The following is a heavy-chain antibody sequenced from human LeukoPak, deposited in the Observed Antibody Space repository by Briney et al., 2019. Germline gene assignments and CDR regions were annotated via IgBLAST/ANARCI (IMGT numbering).Heavy chain of an antibody. V-gene: IGHV1-24*01. CDR3: ATAKGDYASARWFDP. Sequence: ASVKVSCKVSGYTLTELSMHWVRQAPGKGLEWMGGFDPEDGETIYAQKFQGRVTMTEDTSTDTAYVELSSLRSEDTAVYYCATAKGDYASARWFDPWGQGTLVTVSS. J-gene: IGHJ5*02. CDR2: FDPEDGET. D-gene: IGHD4-17*01. CDR1: GYTLTELS.